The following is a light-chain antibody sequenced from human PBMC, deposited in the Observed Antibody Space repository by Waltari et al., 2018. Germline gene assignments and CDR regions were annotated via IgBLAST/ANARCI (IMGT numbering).Light chain of an antibody. CDR3: QSYDSSLTVV. J-gene: IGLJ2*01. CDR1: SSNIGARYD. V-gene: IGLV1-40*01. CDR2: GNS. Sequence: QSVLTQPPSVSGAPGQRVTISCTGSSSNIGARYDVPWYQQLPGTAPKLLIYGNSNRPSGVPDRFSGSKSGTSASLAITGLQAEDEADYYCQSYDSSLTVVFGGGTKLTVL.